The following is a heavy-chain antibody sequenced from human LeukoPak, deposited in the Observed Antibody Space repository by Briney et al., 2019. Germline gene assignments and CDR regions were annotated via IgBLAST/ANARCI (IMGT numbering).Heavy chain of an antibody. CDR2: ISDSGSSI. D-gene: IGHD3-10*02. V-gene: IGHV3-11*04. Sequence: PGGSLRLSCAASGFTFSDYYMSWIRQAPGKGLEWVSHISDSGSSIYYADSVKGRFTISRDNAKNSLYLQMNSLRAEDTAVYYCARGTMFPYYFDYWGQGTLVTVSS. CDR1: GFTFSDYY. CDR3: ARGTMFPYYFDY. J-gene: IGHJ4*02.